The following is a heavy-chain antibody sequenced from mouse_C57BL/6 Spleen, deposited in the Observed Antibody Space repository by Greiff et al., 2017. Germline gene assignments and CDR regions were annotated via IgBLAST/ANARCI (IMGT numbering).Heavy chain of an antibody. CDR1: GFTFSSYG. J-gene: IGHJ2*01. V-gene: IGHV5-6*01. Sequence: EVQLVESGGDLVKPGGSLKLSCAASGFTFSSYGMSWVRQTPDKRLEWVATISSGGSYTYYPDSVKGRFTISRDNAKNTLYLQMSRLKSEDTAMYYCARHEGYGRYYFDYWGQGTTLTVSS. CDR2: ISSGGSYT. CDR3: ARHEGYGRYYFDY. D-gene: IGHD2-3*01.